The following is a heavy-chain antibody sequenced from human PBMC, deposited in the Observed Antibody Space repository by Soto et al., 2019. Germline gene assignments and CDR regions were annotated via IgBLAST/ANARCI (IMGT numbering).Heavy chain of an antibody. Sequence: SETLSLTCTVSDGSVSSSNYYWCWIRQPPGKGLEWIGYLYDSGSTDYNPSLKSRVTISVDTSKNQFSLKLSSVTAADTAVYYCARNVKGLGWRYYHGMDVWGQGTTVTVSS. D-gene: IGHD3-10*01. CDR1: DGSVSSSNYY. CDR3: ARNVKGLGWRYYHGMDV. J-gene: IGHJ6*02. CDR2: LYDSGST. V-gene: IGHV4-61*01.